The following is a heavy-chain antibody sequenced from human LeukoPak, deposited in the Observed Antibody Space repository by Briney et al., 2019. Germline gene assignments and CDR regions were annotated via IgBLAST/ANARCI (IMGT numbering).Heavy chain of an antibody. CDR3: ARELGVTGTGPADY. V-gene: IGHV1-2*02. CDR2: INPNSGGT. D-gene: IGHD6-19*01. CDR1: GYTFTGYY. J-gene: IGHJ4*02. Sequence: ASVTVSCKASGYTFTGYYMHWVRQAPGQGLEWMGWINPNSGGTNYPQKFQGRVTMTRDTSISTAYMELSRLTSDDTAVYYCARELGVTGTGPADYWGQGTLVTVSS.